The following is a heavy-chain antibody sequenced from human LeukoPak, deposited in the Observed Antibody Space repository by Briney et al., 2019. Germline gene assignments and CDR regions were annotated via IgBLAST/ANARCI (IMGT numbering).Heavy chain of an antibody. CDR3: LRGIGSGWASFLY. CDR2: IGTAGDP. CDR1: GFALRGSD. J-gene: IGHJ4*02. Sequence: TGGSLRLSVGASGFALRGSDMHWVRQATGKGLEWVSAIGTAGDPYYPGSVKGRFTISRENAKNSLYLQMNSLRAGDTAVYYCLRGIGSGWASFLYGGQGTLVTVSS. V-gene: IGHV3-13*05. D-gene: IGHD6-19*01.